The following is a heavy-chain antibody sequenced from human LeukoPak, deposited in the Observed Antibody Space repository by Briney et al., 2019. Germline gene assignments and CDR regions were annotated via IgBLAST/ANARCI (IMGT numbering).Heavy chain of an antibody. CDR2: INGDGSAT. Sequence: GGSLRLSCAASGFTFSGHWMYWLRQAPGKGLAWVSRINGDGSATNYAGSMRGRFTISRDNARNIVYLQMNSLREDDTAVYYCARDLNWGQVDYWGQGTLVTVSS. CDR1: GFTFSGHW. D-gene: IGHD7-27*01. CDR3: ARDLNWGQVDY. V-gene: IGHV3-74*01. J-gene: IGHJ4*02.